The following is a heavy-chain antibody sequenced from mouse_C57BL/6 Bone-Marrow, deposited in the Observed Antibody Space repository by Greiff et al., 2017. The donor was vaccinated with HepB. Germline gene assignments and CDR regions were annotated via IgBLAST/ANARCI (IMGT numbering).Heavy chain of an antibody. CDR2: ISYDGSN. CDR3: ARHLLDGSPY. V-gene: IGHV3-6*01. J-gene: IGHJ3*01. Sequence: ESGPGLVKPSQSLSLTCSVTGYSITSGYYWNWIRQFPGNKLEWMGYISYDGSNNYNPSLNNRISITRDTSKNQFFLKLNSVTTEDTATYYGARHLLDGSPYWGQGTLVTVSA. CDR1: GYSITSGYY. D-gene: IGHD1-1*01.